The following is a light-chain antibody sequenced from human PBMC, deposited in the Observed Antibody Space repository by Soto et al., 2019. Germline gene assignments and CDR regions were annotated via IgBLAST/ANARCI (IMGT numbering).Light chain of an antibody. J-gene: IGKJ1*01. CDR2: GAS. V-gene: IGKV3-20*01. CDR1: QGIGDNY. Sequence: EIVMTQSPATLSVSPGERATLSCRASQGIGDNYLAWYQQKPGQAPRLLIYGASNRATGIPDRFSGSGSGTDFTLTISRLEPEDFAVYYCQQYGSSGTFGQGTKVDIK. CDR3: QQYGSSGT.